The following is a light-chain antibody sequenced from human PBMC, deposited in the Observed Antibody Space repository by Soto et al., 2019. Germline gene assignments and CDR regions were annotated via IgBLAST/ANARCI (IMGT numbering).Light chain of an antibody. Sequence: DIQMTQSPSSVSASVGDRVTITCRASQGISSWLAWYQQKPGKAPKLLIYAASTLETGVPSRFSGRGSGTDFTFTINSLQPEDFATYYCQQYNNLPPYTFGQGTKLEIK. CDR1: QGISSW. V-gene: IGKV1-12*01. J-gene: IGKJ2*01. CDR3: QQYNNLPPYT. CDR2: AAS.